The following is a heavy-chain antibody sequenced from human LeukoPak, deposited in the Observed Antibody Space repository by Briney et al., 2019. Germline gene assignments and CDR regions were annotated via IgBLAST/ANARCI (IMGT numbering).Heavy chain of an antibody. V-gene: IGHV3-30*18. Sequence: GGSLRLSCAASGFTFSSYGMHWVRQAPGKGLEWVAVISYDGSNKYYADSVKGRFTISRDNSKNTLYLQMNSLRAEDTAVYYCVNEGVDYGDYTDAFDIWGQGTMVTVSS. J-gene: IGHJ3*02. CDR1: GFTFSSYG. D-gene: IGHD4-17*01. CDR3: VNEGVDYGDYTDAFDI. CDR2: ISYDGSNK.